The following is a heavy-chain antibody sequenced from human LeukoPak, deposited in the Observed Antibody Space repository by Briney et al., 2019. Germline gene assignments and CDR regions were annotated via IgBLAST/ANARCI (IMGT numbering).Heavy chain of an antibody. CDR2: INHSGST. CDR3: ARQRRGGFRSFDY. J-gene: IGHJ4*02. D-gene: IGHD3-16*01. Sequence: SETLSLTCAVYGGSFSGYYWSWIRQPPGKGLEWIGEINHSGSTNYNPSLKSRVTISVDTSKDQFSLKLSSVTAADTAVYYCARQRRGGFRSFDYWGQGTLVTVSS. CDR1: GGSFSGYY. V-gene: IGHV4-34*01.